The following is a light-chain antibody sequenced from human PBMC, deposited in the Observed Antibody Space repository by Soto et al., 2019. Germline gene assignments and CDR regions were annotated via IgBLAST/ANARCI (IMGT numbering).Light chain of an antibody. Sequence: EIVLTQSPATLSLSPGERATLSCRASQSVSSSSLAWYQQNPGQAPRRLIYEASSRATGIPDRFSGSVSETDFTLSISRLEPEDFAVYYCQHYGNSPLTFGQGTRLEIK. CDR3: QHYGNSPLT. CDR2: EAS. CDR1: QSVSSSS. J-gene: IGKJ5*01. V-gene: IGKV3-20*01.